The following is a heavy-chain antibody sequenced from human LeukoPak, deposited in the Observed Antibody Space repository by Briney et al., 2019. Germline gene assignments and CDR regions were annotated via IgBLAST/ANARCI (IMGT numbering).Heavy chain of an antibody. J-gene: IGHJ6*03. V-gene: IGHV4-4*07. CDR2: MYTIGST. CDR1: GDSIDNYY. Sequence: PSETLSLTCSVSGDSIDNYYWTWVRQPAGKGLEWIGRMYTIGSTNYNPSLKSRVTLSVDTSKNQLSLKLNSVTAADSAVYFCARVGHVKADYYYYHYMDVWGKGATVTVSS. CDR3: ARVGHVKADYYYYHYMDV.